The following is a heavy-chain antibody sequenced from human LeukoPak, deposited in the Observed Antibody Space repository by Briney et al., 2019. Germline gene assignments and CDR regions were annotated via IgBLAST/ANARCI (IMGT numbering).Heavy chain of an antibody. CDR1: GGTFSSYA. CDR2: IIPILGIA. Sequence: ASVKVSCKASGGTFSSYAISWVRQAPGQGLEWMGRIIPILGIANYAQKFQGRVTITADKSTSTAYMELSSLRSEDTAVYYCAREDSGYDFDYFDYWGQGTLVTVSS. V-gene: IGHV1-69*04. J-gene: IGHJ4*02. CDR3: AREDSGYDFDYFDY. D-gene: IGHD5-12*01.